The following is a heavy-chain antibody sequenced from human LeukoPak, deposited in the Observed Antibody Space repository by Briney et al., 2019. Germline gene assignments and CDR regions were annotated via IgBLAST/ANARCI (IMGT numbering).Heavy chain of an antibody. CDR2: IYSSGST. CDR3: ARAYVMVRGVLIDY. V-gene: IGHV4-61*02. CDR1: GDSISSGSYY. Sequence: SQTLSLTCTVSGDSISSGSYYWSWIRQPAGKGLKWFGRIYSSGSTNYNPSLKSRVTISVDTSKNQFSLKLSSVTAADTAIYHCARAYVMVRGVLIDYWGQGTLVTVSS. D-gene: IGHD3-10*01. J-gene: IGHJ4*02.